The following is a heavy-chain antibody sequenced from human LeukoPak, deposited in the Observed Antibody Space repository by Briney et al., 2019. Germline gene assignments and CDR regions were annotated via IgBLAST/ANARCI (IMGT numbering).Heavy chain of an antibody. CDR3: AKDVRDIVVLIDTYMY. V-gene: IGHV3-11*01. Sequence: GGSLRLSCAASGFTFSDYYMSWIRQAPGKGLEWVSYISSSGSTLYYADSVKGRITISRDNAKNSLYLQMNSLRAEDTAVYYCAKDVRDIVVLIDTYMYWGQGTLVTVSS. CDR1: GFTFSDYY. CDR2: ISSSGSTL. J-gene: IGHJ4*02. D-gene: IGHD2-21*01.